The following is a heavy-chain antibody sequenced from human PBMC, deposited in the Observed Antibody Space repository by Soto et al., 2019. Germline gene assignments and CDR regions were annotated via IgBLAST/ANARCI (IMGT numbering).Heavy chain of an antibody. V-gene: IGHV3-23*01. CDR1: GFTFSSYA. CDR3: TKDRVPDGIYLLDY. D-gene: IGHD1-20*01. Sequence: GSLRLSCAASGFTFSSYAMSWVRQAPGKGLEWVSAISGSGGSTYYADSVKGRFTISRDNSKKTLYLQMNSLRVEDTAVYYCTKDRVPDGIYLLDYWGQGALVTVSS. CDR2: ISGSGGST. J-gene: IGHJ4*02.